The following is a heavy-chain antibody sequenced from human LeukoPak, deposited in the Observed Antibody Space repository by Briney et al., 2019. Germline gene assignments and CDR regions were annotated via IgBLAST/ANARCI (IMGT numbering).Heavy chain of an antibody. J-gene: IGHJ4*02. CDR2: ITANNGNT. Sequence: ASETVSCKASGYTFSSYGISWVRQAPGQGLECMGWITANNGNTNYCITLQGRVTMTTDTSTSTAYMDLRSLRSDDTAIYYCARDSPDGSGTYYNDSPDYWGQGTLVTVSS. V-gene: IGHV1-18*01. CDR3: ARDSPDGSGTYYNDSPDY. D-gene: IGHD3-10*01. CDR1: GYTFSSYG.